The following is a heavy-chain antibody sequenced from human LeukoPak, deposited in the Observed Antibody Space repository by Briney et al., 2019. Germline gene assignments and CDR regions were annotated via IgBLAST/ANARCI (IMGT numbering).Heavy chain of an antibody. CDR2: ISGSGLNT. V-gene: IGHV3-23*01. CDR3: SRESGAFCPFGY. D-gene: IGHD1-26*01. CDR1: GFIFSTYG. Sequence: RPGGSLRLSCAASGFIFSTYGMTWFRQAPGRGLEWVSGISGSGLNTYYADSVKGRFTSSRDNSKNMLYLQMNSLRAEDTAVYYCSRESGAFCPFGYWGQGTLVIVPS. J-gene: IGHJ4*02.